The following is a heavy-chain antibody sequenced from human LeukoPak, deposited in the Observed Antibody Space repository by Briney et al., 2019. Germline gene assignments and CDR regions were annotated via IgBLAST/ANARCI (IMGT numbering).Heavy chain of an antibody. CDR2: ISSSGNTI. CDR1: GFTFSDYY. V-gene: IGHV3-11*01. D-gene: IGHD2-2*01. CDR3: ARGRCSGASCYGYNWFDP. J-gene: IGHJ5*02. Sequence: GGSLRLSCAASGFTFSDYYMSWIRQAPGKGLEWVSYISSSGNTILYADSVKGGFTVSRDNAKNSLYLQMNGLRAEDTAVYYCARGRCSGASCYGYNWFDPWGQGTLVTVSS.